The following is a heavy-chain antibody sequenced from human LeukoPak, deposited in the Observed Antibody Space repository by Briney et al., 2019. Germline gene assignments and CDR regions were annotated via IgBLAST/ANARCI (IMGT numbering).Heavy chain of an antibody. CDR1: GYTFTSYY. D-gene: IGHD2-15*01. Sequence: GASVKVSCKASGYTFTSYYMHWVRQAPGQGLEWMGIINPSGGSTSYAQKFQGRVTMTRDTSTSTVCMELSSLRSEDTAVYYCARDRGYCSGGSCYSGWYFDLWGRGTLVTVSS. J-gene: IGHJ2*01. CDR3: ARDRGYCSGGSCYSGWYFDL. CDR2: INPSGGST. V-gene: IGHV1-46*01.